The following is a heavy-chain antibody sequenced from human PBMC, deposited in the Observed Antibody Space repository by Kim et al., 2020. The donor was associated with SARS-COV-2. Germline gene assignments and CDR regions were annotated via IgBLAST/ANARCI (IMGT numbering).Heavy chain of an antibody. D-gene: IGHD5-18*01. J-gene: IGHJ6*02. V-gene: IGHV3-30*18. Sequence: GGSLRLSCAASGFTFSSNGMHWVRQAPGKGLEWVAVISYDGSNKYYADSVKGRFTISRDNSKNTLYLQMNSLRAEDTAVYYCAKDRQLRGYSYGVYYYYGMDVWGQGTTVTVSS. CDR3: AKDRQLRGYSYGVYYYYGMDV. CDR2: ISYDGSNK. CDR1: GFTFSSNG.